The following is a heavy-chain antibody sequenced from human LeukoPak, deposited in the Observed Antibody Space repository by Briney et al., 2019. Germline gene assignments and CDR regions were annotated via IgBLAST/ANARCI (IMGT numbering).Heavy chain of an antibody. CDR2: IYWNDDK. Sequence: SGPTLEKHTKTLKLTCTFSGLSLSTSQVSMNWIRQPPGKALGWLALIYWNDDKRYSPSLKSRLTITKDTSENQVVLTMTNMDPVDTATYYCARLVDYYDSGGYYADYWGQGTLVTVSS. J-gene: IGHJ4*02. CDR1: GLSLSTSQVS. CDR3: ARLVDYYDSGGYYADY. V-gene: IGHV2-5*01. D-gene: IGHD3-22*01.